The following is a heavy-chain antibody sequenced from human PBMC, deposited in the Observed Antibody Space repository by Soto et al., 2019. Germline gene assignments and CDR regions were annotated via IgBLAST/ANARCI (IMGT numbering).Heavy chain of an antibody. V-gene: IGHV1-18*04. CDR3: AREGGGYCSSTSCYTYYYGMDV. CDR2: ISAYNGNT. D-gene: IGHD2-2*02. CDR1: GYTFTTYG. Sequence: QVQLVQSGAEVKKPGASVKVSCKASGYTFTTYGISWVRQAPGPGPEWMRRISAYNGNTNYAQKLQGRVTMTTDTSKSTAYMEMRSLRSDDTSVYYCAREGGGYCSSTSCYTYYYGMDVWGQGITVTVSS. J-gene: IGHJ6*02.